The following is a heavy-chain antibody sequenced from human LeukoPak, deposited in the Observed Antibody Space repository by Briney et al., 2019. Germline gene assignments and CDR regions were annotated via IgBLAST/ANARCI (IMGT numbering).Heavy chain of an antibody. D-gene: IGHD3-3*01. Sequence: PGGSLRLSCAASGFTFTTYTMNWVRQAPGKGLEWVSAISGSGGSTYYADSVKGRFTISRDNSKNTLYLQMNSLRAEDTAVYYCAKSLGGDAFDIWGQGTMVTVSS. CDR2: ISGSGGST. CDR1: GFTFTTYT. J-gene: IGHJ3*02. V-gene: IGHV3-23*01. CDR3: AKSLGGDAFDI.